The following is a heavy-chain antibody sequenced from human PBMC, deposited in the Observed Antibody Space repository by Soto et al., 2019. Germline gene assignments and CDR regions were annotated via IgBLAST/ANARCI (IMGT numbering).Heavy chain of an antibody. CDR3: ATDQGCRTSRYLIGPAYQCGWGDR. J-gene: IGHJ1*01. Sequence: EVQLLESGGGLVQPGGSLSLSCAASGFTFSSYAMSWVRQAPGQGLEWVSAISGSGGSTYYADSVKGRFTISRDNSKNTLYMQRNSLRPEDSSVYYCATDQGCRTSRYLIGPAYQCGWGDRGGQVTLVAVSA. D-gene: IGHD6-19*01. CDR1: GFTFSSYA. CDR2: ISGSGGST. V-gene: IGHV3-23*01.